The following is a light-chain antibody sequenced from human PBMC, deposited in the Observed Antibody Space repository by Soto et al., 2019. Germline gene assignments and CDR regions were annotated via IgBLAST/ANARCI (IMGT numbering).Light chain of an antibody. CDR1: QDVRNH. V-gene: IGKV1-33*01. J-gene: IGKJ4*01. CDR2: DAS. Sequence: DIQMTQSPSSLSASVGDRVTITCQARQDVRNHLNWYQQRPGKAPILLIYDASHLETGVPSRFSGSGSGTHFTFTISSLQTEDSATYYCQQCDNLPVTFGGGTKVEIK. CDR3: QQCDNLPVT.